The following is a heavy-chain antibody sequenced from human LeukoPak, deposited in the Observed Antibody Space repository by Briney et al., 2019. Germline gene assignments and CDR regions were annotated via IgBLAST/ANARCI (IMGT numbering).Heavy chain of an antibody. D-gene: IGHD3-3*01. CDR2: IYTSGST. Sequence: SEALSLTCAVSGGSISSGSYYWSWIRQPAGKGLEWIGRIYTSGSTNYNPSLKSRVTISVDTSKNQFSLKLSSVTAADTAVYYCARDRRGYDFWSGSNNWFDPWGQGTLVTVSS. J-gene: IGHJ5*02. CDR1: GGSISSGSYY. V-gene: IGHV4-61*02. CDR3: ARDRRGYDFWSGSNNWFDP.